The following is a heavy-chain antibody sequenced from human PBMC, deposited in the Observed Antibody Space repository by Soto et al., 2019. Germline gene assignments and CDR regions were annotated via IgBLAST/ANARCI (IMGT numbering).Heavy chain of an antibody. CDR3: ARATNYYGSGRFWFDP. Sequence: KPSETLSLTCTVSGGSIRSYYCSWSRQPPGKGLEWIGYIYYSGSTNYNPSLKSRVTISVDTSKNQFSLKLSSVTAADTAVYYCARATNYYGSGRFWFDPWGQGTLVTVSS. D-gene: IGHD3-10*01. CDR1: GGSIRSYY. J-gene: IGHJ5*02. CDR2: IYYSGST. V-gene: IGHV4-59*01.